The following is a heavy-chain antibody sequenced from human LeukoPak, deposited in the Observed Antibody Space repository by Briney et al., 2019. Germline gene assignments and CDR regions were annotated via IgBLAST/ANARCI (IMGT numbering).Heavy chain of an antibody. D-gene: IGHD6-13*01. V-gene: IGHV3-53*01. J-gene: IGHJ3*02. CDR2: VYGDDNT. CDR1: GFTVSSSY. CDR3: VRDARGAAAADDPFDI. Sequence: GGSLRLSCAASGFTVSSSYMSWVRQAPGKGLEWVSFVYGDDNTYYADSVKGRFTISRDNSKNTLYLQMHSLRAEDTAVYYCVRDARGAAAADDPFDIWGQGTLVTVSS.